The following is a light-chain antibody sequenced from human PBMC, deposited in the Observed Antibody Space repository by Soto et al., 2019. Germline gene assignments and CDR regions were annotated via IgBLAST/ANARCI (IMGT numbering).Light chain of an antibody. J-gene: IGKJ1*01. V-gene: IGKV3-15*01. Sequence: EIVMTQSPAPLSMSPGERATLSCRASQSVSNNLAWYQQKPGQAPRLLIYGISTRATGVPARFSGSGSGTEFTLTTSSLQSEDVAVYFCQQYDKWPPKTFGQGTKVEIK. CDR1: QSVSNN. CDR2: GIS. CDR3: QQYDKWPPKT.